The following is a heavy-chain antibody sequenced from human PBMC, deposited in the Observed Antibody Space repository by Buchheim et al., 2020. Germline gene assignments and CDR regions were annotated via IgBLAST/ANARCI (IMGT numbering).Heavy chain of an antibody. J-gene: IGHJ4*02. CDR1: GFTLSSYW. CDR3: ARAIDYTSYSNWYDI. D-gene: IGHD3-9*01. V-gene: IGHV3-74*01. Sequence: EVQLVESGGGLVQPGGSLRLSCAASGFTLSSYWMHWVRQAPGKGLVWVSRINSDGSSTTYADSVKGRFTISRDHAKNTLFLQMNSLGAEDTAVYYCARAIDYTSYSNWYDIWGQGTL. CDR2: INSDGSST.